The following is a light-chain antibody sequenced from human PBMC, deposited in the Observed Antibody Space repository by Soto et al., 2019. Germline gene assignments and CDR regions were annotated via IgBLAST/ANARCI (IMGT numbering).Light chain of an antibody. CDR3: QQYYSTPRT. V-gene: IGKV4-1*01. CDR1: QSVLYSSNNKNY. J-gene: IGKJ1*01. Sequence: DIVMTQSPDSLAVSLGERATVNCKSSQSVLYSSNNKNYLAWYQQKPGQPPKLXIYWASTRESGVPDRFSGSGSGTDFTLTISSLQAEDVAVYYCQQYYSTPRTFGQGTQGGYQ. CDR2: WAS.